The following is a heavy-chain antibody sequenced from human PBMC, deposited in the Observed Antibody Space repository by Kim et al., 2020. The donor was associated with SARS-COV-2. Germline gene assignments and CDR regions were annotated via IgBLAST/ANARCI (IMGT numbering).Heavy chain of an antibody. J-gene: IGHJ3*01. CDR1: GYGFSSYA. Sequence: ASVKVSCKASGYGFSSYAMNWLRQAPGQGPEWMGWINTETGNPTYAQGFTGRYVFSLDTSVSSAYLQINDLKAEDTAVYYCAKDKLPYYYGSGNRDAF. CDR2: INTETGNP. CDR3: AKDKLPYYYGSGNRDAF. V-gene: IGHV7-4-1*02. D-gene: IGHD3-10*01.